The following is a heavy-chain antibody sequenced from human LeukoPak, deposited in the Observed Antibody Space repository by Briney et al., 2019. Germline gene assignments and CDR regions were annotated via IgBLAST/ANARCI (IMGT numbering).Heavy chain of an antibody. D-gene: IGHD6-19*01. J-gene: IGHJ4*02. CDR1: GGTFSSYA. CDR3: ARGQIAVAGPHFDY. CDR2: IIPIFGTA. Sequence: GSSVKVSCKASGGTFSSYAISWVRQAPGQGLEWMGRIIPIFGTANYAQKFQGRVTITTDESTSTAYMELSSLRSEDTVVYYCARGQIAVAGPHFDYGAQGPRVTVPS. V-gene: IGHV1-69*05.